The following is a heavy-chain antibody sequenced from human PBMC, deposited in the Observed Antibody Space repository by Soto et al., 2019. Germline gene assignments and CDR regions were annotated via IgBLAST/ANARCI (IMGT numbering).Heavy chain of an antibody. CDR2: IYYSGST. CDR1: GGSISSSSYY. Sequence: SETLSLTCTVSGGSISSSSYYWGWIRQPPGKGLEWIGSIYYSGSTYYNPSLKSRVTISVDTSKNQFSLKLSSVTAADTAVYYCSLHFPLDPWLPFDYWGQGTLVTVSS. CDR3: SLHFPLDPWLPFDY. V-gene: IGHV4-39*01. J-gene: IGHJ4*02. D-gene: IGHD3-22*01.